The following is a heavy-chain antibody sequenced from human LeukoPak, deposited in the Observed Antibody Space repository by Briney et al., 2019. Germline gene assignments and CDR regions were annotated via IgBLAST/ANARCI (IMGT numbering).Heavy chain of an antibody. CDR1: GFTFSTYG. D-gene: IGHD3-10*01. CDR3: AKRGVVIRGILVIGYHQEAYHYDF. J-gene: IGHJ4*02. Sequence: GGSLRLSCVASGFTFSTYGMNWVRQAPGKGLEWVSYISERGGSTTYADSVKGRFTISRDTSLNTLYLEMNNLSAEDTAVYFCAKRGVVIRGILVIGYHQEAYHYDFWGQGVLVTVSS. V-gene: IGHV3-23*01. CDR2: ISERGGST.